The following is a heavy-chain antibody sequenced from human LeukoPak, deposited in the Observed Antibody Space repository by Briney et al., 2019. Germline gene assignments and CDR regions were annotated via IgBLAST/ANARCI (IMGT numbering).Heavy chain of an antibody. CDR1: GGSISSGSYY. D-gene: IGHD6-19*01. Sequence: SQTLSPTCTVSGGSISSGSYYWSWIRQPAGKGLEWIGRIYTSGSTNYNPSLKSRVTISVDTSKNQFSLKLSSVTAADTAVYYCARISSGRDYWGQGTLVTVSS. CDR2: IYTSGST. V-gene: IGHV4-61*02. J-gene: IGHJ4*02. CDR3: ARISSGRDY.